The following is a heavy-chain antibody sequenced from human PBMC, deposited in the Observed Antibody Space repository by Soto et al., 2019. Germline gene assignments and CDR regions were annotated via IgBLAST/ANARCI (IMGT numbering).Heavy chain of an antibody. D-gene: IGHD3-16*01. J-gene: IGHJ4*02. V-gene: IGHV1-69*13. CDR2: IIPIFGTA. CDR3: AREFRGLQDY. Sequence: GASVKVTCKASGSTISSYAISWVRQAPGQRHEWMGGIIPIFGTANYAQKFQGRVTITADESTSTAYMELSSLRSEDTAVYYCAREFRGLQDYWGQGTLVTVSS. CDR1: GSTISSYA.